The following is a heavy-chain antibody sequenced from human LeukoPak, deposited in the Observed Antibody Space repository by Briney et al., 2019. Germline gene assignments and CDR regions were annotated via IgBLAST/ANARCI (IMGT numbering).Heavy chain of an antibody. CDR3: ARVKGREGSTVIIDY. Sequence: SETLSLTCTVSGVSISSYYWSWIRQPPGKGLEWIGYISYSGSINYNPSLKSRVTMSVDTSKNQFSLKLSSVTAADTAVYYCARVKGREGSTVIIDYWGQGTLVTVSS. CDR1: GVSISSYY. J-gene: IGHJ4*02. CDR2: ISYSGSI. D-gene: IGHD3-10*01. V-gene: IGHV4-59*01.